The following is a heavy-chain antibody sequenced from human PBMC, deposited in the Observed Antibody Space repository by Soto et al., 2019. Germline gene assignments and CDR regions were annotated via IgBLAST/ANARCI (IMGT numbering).Heavy chain of an antibody. CDR1: GFSFSTYG. V-gene: IGHV3-30*18. Sequence: PGGSLRLSCAASGFSFSTYGMHWVRQAPGKGLEWVAFISNDGSNKYYADSVKGRFTISRDNSKNTLYLQMNSLRAEDTAVYYCSKGFANDWDVDYWGQGTLVTVSS. J-gene: IGHJ4*02. D-gene: IGHD3-9*01. CDR3: SKGFANDWDVDY. CDR2: ISNDGSNK.